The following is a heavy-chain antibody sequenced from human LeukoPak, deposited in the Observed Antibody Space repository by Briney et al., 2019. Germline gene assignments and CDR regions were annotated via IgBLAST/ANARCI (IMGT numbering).Heavy chain of an antibody. D-gene: IGHD1-1*01. Sequence: GGSLRLSCAASGLTFRDYYMSWIRQAPGKGLEWVSFISSSGSTVYYADSVKGRFTISRDNAKNSLYLQMNSLRAEDTAVYYCARLYNWNDFDYWGQGTLVTVSS. CDR3: ARLYNWNDFDY. V-gene: IGHV3-11*01. CDR2: ISSSGSTV. J-gene: IGHJ4*02. CDR1: GLTFRDYY.